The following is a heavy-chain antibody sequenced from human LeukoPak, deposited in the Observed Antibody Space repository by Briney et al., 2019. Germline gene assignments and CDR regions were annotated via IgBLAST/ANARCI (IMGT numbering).Heavy chain of an antibody. J-gene: IGHJ6*03. D-gene: IGHD2-21*01. CDR3: ARHRGGGGYHYMGV. CDR2: ILHSGYT. Sequence: PSETLSLTCTVSGDSLGRSNTYWGWIRQTPGKGLEWLGTILHSGYTYNSPSLKSRVTMSVDSSKNQFSLSLSSVTAADTAVYFCARHRGGGGYHYMGVWGKGTTVIVSS. V-gene: IGHV4-39*01. CDR1: GDSLGRSNTY.